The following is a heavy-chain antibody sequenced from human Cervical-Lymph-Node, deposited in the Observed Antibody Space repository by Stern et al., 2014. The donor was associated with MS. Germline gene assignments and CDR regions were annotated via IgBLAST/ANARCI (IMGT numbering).Heavy chain of an antibody. Sequence: MQLVESGAELKTPGASVKLSCKASGYTFINYWIHWVRQAPGQGPEWMGIIKPRNGDTTYAQKFQGRVTMTRDTSTSTVYMDLRNLRSDDTAVYYCARLEGITADWNDWGQGSLVTVSS. CDR1: GYTFINYW. D-gene: IGHD6-13*01. CDR3: ARLEGITADWND. CDR2: IKPRNGDT. V-gene: IGHV1-46*01. J-gene: IGHJ4*02.